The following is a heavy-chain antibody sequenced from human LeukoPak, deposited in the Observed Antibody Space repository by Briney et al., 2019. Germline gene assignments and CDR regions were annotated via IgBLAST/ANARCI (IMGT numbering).Heavy chain of an antibody. Sequence: SVKVSCKASGYTFTSYDINWVRQATGQGLEWMGRIIPIFGTANYAQKFQGRVTITTDESTSTAYMELSSLRSEDTAVYYCARDPSGSYYQHWGQGTLVTVSS. J-gene: IGHJ1*01. V-gene: IGHV1-69*05. CDR1: GYTFTSYD. CDR3: ARDPSGSYYQH. CDR2: IIPIFGTA. D-gene: IGHD1-26*01.